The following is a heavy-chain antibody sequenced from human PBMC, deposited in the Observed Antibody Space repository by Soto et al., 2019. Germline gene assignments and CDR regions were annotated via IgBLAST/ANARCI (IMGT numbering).Heavy chain of an antibody. CDR1: GYSFTSYW. V-gene: IGHV5-51*01. J-gene: IGHJ6*03. Sequence: PGESLKISCTGSGYSFTSYWIGWVRQMPGKGLEWMGIIYPGDSDTRYSPSFQGQVTISADKTISTAYLQWSSLKASDTAMYYCARQWYCSGGSCYRSYYYYYMDVWGKGTTVTVSS. CDR3: ARQWYCSGGSCYRSYYYYYMDV. CDR2: IYPGDSDT. D-gene: IGHD2-15*01.